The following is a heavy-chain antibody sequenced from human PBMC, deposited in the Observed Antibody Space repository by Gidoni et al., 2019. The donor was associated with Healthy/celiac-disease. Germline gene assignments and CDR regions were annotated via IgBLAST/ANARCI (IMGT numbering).Heavy chain of an antibody. V-gene: IGHV3-23*01. Sequence: EVQLLESGGGLVQPGGSLRLSCAASGFTFSSYAMSWVGQAPGKGLEWVSAISGSGGSTYYADSVKGRFTISRYNSKNTLYLQRNSLRAEDTAVYYCAKDCVSDFWSGYALYYYYYGMDVWGQGTTVTVSS. J-gene: IGHJ6*02. CDR1: GFTFSSYA. D-gene: IGHD3-3*01. CDR2: ISGSGGST. CDR3: AKDCVSDFWSGYALYYYYYGMDV.